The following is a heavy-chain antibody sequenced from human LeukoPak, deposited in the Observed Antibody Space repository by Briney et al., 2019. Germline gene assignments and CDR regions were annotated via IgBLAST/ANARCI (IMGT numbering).Heavy chain of an antibody. CDR3: ARSYSSSSPAFDY. D-gene: IGHD6-6*01. Sequence: GGSLGLSCAASGFTFDDYAMYWVRQAPGKGLEWVSGISWNSGSIGYADSVKGRFTISRDNAEKSLYLQMNSLTTEDTALYYCARSYSSSSPAFDYWGQGTLVTVSS. CDR1: GFTFDDYA. V-gene: IGHV3-9*01. J-gene: IGHJ4*02. CDR2: ISWNSGSI.